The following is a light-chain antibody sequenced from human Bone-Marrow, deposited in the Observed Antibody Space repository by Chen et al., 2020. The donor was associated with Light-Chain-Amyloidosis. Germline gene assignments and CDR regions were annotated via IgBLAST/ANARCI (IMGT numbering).Light chain of an antibody. J-gene: IGKJ5*01. V-gene: IGKV2-30*01. CDR2: KVS. CDR3: MHVTHWPLT. Sequence: DVVMTQSPLSLPVTLGQPASISCRSSLSLLYSDGNTYLNWFQQRPGQSPRRLIYKVSNRDSGVPDRFSRSGSGTDFTLKISRVEAEIVGVYYCMHVTHWPLTFGQGTRLEI. CDR1: LSLLYSDGNTY.